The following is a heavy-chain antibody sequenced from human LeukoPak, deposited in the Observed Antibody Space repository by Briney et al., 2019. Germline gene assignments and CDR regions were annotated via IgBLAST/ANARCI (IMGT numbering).Heavy chain of an antibody. CDR1: GYTFTRYG. CDR2: ISGSNGNT. CDR3: ARSPNILTGYLAFDY. V-gene: IGHV1-18*01. Sequence: ASVKVSRKAFGYTFTRYGVSWVRQAPGQGLEWIGWISGSNGNTNYAQNFQGRVTMTTDTSTSTAYMELRSLRSDDTAVYYCARSPNILTGYLAFDYWGQGTLVTVSS. D-gene: IGHD3-9*01. J-gene: IGHJ4*02.